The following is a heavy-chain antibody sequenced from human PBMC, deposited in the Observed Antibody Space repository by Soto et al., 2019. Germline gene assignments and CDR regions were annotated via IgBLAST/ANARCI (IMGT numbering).Heavy chain of an antibody. V-gene: IGHV3-7*01. CDR1: EMTFSLYS. D-gene: IGHD2-2*01. Sequence: DVRLVESGGGLVQPGTSLRLACEVSEMTFSLYSMSWVRQVPGKRQEGVASIKEDGSEKSDVDSVKGRFTISRDIDKNSVYLKINDLRADDTSVYYGVRVPLAIEGGHYYYYYMDVWGKGTTFTVSS. CDR2: IKEDGSEK. CDR3: VRVPLAIEGGHYYYYYMDV. J-gene: IGHJ6*03.